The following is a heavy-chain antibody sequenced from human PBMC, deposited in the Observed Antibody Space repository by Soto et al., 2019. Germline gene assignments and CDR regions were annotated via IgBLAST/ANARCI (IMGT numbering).Heavy chain of an antibody. D-gene: IGHD2-15*01. V-gene: IGHV4-31*03. J-gene: IGHJ4*02. CDR1: GGSISSGGYY. CDR3: ARAREGTIQNVVAATRYYFDY. Sequence: SETLSLTCTVSGGSISSGGYYWSWIRQHPGKGLEWIGYIYYSGSTYYNPSLKSRVTISVDTSKNQFSLKLSSVTAADTAVYYCARAREGTIQNVVAATRYYFDYWGQGTLVTVSS. CDR2: IYYSGST.